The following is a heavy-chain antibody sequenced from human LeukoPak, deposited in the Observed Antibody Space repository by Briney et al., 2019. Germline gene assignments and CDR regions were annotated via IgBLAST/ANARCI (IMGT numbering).Heavy chain of an antibody. Sequence: PSETLSLTCSVSGGSIRSTTYYWGWIRQPPGKGLEWIGSIYYSGNTYYSPSLMSRVTISVDTSKNQFSLKLSSVTAADTAVYYCARLPYDSVWGSYRSYYFDYWGQGTLVTVSS. CDR2: IYYSGNT. J-gene: IGHJ4*02. V-gene: IGHV4-39*07. CDR3: ARLPYDSVWGSYRSYYFDY. D-gene: IGHD3-16*02. CDR1: GGSIRSTTYY.